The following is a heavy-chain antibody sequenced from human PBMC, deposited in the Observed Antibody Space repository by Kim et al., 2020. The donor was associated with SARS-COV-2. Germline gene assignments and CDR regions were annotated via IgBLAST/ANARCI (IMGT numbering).Heavy chain of an antibody. V-gene: IGHV4-34*01. J-gene: IGHJ4*02. CDR1: GGSFSDHY. CDR2: INHSGSA. D-gene: IGHD4-17*01. Sequence: SETLSLTCAVYGGSFSDHYWSWIRQPPGKGLQWSGEINHSGSANYNPSLKSRVTISVDTSKNQFSLKLNSVTAADTAVYYCATRLPTDYWGQGTRVTVST. CDR3: ATRLPTDY.